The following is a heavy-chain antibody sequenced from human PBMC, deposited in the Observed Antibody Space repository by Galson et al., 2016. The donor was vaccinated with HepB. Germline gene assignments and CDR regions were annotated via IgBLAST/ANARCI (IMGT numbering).Heavy chain of an antibody. CDR2: ISTNNGYA. D-gene: IGHD6-25*01. Sequence: SVKVSCKASGYTFTSYSMNWVRQAPGQGLEWMGWISTNNGYAIYARKLQGRVTMTTDTSTTTVFMELRTLTSDDTAVYYCARNISGWTALFDPWGQGTLVTVSS. V-gene: IGHV1-18*04. J-gene: IGHJ5*02. CDR3: ARNISGWTALFDP. CDR1: GYTFTSYS.